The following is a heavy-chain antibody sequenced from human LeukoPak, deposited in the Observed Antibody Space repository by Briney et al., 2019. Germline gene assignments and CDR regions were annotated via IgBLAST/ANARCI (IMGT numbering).Heavy chain of an antibody. J-gene: IGHJ5*02. CDR1: GFTVSSNY. V-gene: IGHV3-7*01. CDR2: IKQDGSEK. Sequence: PGGSLRLSCAASGFTVSSNYMSWVRQAPGKGLEWVANIKQDGSEKYYVDSVKGRFTISRDNAKNSLYLQMNSLRAEDTAVYYCARVYYDFWSGSDNWFDPWGQGTLVTVSS. D-gene: IGHD3-3*01. CDR3: ARVYYDFWSGSDNWFDP.